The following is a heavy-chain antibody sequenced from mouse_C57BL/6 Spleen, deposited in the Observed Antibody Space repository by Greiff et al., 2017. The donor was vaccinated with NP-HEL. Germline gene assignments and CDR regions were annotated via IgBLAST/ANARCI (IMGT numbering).Heavy chain of an antibody. CDR3: ARGDYGSSFWYFDV. D-gene: IGHD1-1*01. CDR2: IYPSDSET. Sequence: QVQLQQPGAELVRPGSSVKLSCKASGYTFTSYWMDWVKQRPGQGLEWIGNIYPSDSETHYNQKFKDKATLTVDKSSSTAYMQLSSLTSEDSAVYYCARGDYGSSFWYFDVWGTGTTVTVPS. V-gene: IGHV1-61*01. CDR1: GYTFTSYW. J-gene: IGHJ1*03.